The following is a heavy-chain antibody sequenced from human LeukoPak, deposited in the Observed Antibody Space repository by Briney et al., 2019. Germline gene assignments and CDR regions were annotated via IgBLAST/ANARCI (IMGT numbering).Heavy chain of an antibody. CDR2: INTNNGGP. CDR1: GYTFTGYY. V-gene: IGHV1-2*02. CDR3: AREWGRTIFGVVTPYNWFDP. J-gene: IGHJ5*02. D-gene: IGHD3-3*01. Sequence: ASVKVSCKASGYTFTGYYIHWVRQAPGQGLEWMGWINTNNGGPNYAQNFQGRVTMTRDTSISTAYMELSRLRSDDTAVYYCAREWGRTIFGVVTPYNWFDPWGQGTLVTISS.